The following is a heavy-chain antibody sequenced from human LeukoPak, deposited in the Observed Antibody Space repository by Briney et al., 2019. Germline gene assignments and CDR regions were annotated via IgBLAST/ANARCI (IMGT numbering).Heavy chain of an antibody. Sequence: PGGSLRLSCAASGFTFSSYWMSWVRQAPGKGLEWVSYISSSSSTIYYADSVKGRFTISRDNAKNSLYLQMTSLSAEDTAVYYCARHRTASDNWGQGTLVTVSS. CDR1: GFTFSSYW. D-gene: IGHD3-16*02. CDR3: ARHRTASDN. V-gene: IGHV3-48*04. CDR2: ISSSSSTI. J-gene: IGHJ4*02.